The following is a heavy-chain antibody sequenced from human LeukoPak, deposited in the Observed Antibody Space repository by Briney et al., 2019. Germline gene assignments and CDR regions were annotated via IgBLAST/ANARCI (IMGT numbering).Heavy chain of an antibody. CDR3: ARVLDLSKRGLDAFDI. CDR2: IHYSGST. D-gene: IGHD3-16*01. CDR1: GGSISGYY. Sequence: SETLSLTCTASGGSISGYYWSWIRQPPGKGLEFIGYIHYSGSTSYNPSLKSRVTISVDTSKKQFSLKLSSATAADTAVYYCARVLDLSKRGLDAFDIWGQGTMVTVSS. V-gene: IGHV4-59*01. J-gene: IGHJ3*02.